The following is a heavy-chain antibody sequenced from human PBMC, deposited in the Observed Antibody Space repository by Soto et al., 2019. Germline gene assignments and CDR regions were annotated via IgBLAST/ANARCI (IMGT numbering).Heavy chain of an antibody. V-gene: IGHV3-23*01. CDR1: GFTFSSYA. CDR2: MSGTGGST. CDR3: AKAGFSSGWSPSYFDY. J-gene: IGHJ4*02. D-gene: IGHD6-19*01. Sequence: EVQLLESGGGLVQPGRSLRLSCAASGFTFSSYAMNWVRQAPGKGLEWVSAMSGTGGSTYYADSVKGRFTISRDNSKYTLYLQMNSLGVEDTAVFYCAKAGFSSGWSPSYFDYWGQGTRVTVSS.